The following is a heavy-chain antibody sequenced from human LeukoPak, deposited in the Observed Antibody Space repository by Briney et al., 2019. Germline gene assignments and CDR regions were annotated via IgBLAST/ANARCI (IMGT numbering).Heavy chain of an antibody. CDR2: IRDGGSNK. V-gene: IGHV3-30*02. D-gene: IGHD3-22*01. J-gene: IGHJ4*02. Sequence: GGSLTLSCTASGFTFSSYGMHWDRQAPGKGLEWAAFIRDGGSNKYYADSVKGRFTISRDNSKHTLYLQMNSLRAADTAVYYCAKDPTHYRVWDDYDSTVLSYWGQGTLVTVSS. CDR3: AKDPTHYRVWDDYDSTVLSY. CDR1: GFTFSSYG.